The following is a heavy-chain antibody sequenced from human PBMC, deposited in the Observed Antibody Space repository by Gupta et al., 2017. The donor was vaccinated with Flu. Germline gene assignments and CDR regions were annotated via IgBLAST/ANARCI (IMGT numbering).Heavy chain of an antibody. J-gene: IGHJ5*02. CDR3: AKGPDWGLVEMNWFDP. D-gene: IGHD7-27*01. V-gene: IGHV3-9*01. Sequence: PGKGLGWVSGISWNSGSIGYADSVKGRFTISRDNAKNSLYLQMNSLRAEDTALYYCAKGPDWGLVEMNWFDPWGQGTLVTVSS. CDR2: ISWNSGSI.